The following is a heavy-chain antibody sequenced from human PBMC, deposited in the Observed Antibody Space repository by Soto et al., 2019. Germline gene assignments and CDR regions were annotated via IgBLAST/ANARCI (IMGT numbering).Heavy chain of an antibody. CDR3: ARHGRYDSSGYSLDYFDY. D-gene: IGHD3-22*01. CDR1: VYSFPNYW. J-gene: IGHJ4*02. CDR2: IYPGDSDA. V-gene: IGHV5-51*01. Sequence: GESLKISCKGSVYSFPNYWIAWVRQMPGKGLEWMGIIYPGDSDARYSPSFRGQVTISADKSINTDYLQWSSLKASDTAMYFCARHGRYDSSGYSLDYFDYWGQGPQVTVSS.